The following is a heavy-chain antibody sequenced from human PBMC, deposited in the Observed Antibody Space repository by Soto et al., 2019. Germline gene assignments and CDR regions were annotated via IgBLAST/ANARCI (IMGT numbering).Heavy chain of an antibody. J-gene: IGHJ5*02. Sequence: SVKVSCKASGGTFSRYAISWVRQAPGQGLEWMGGIIPIFGTANYAQKFQGRVTITADESTSTAYMELSSLRSEDTAVYYCASGGDSSNWFDPWGQGTLVTVSS. CDR2: IIPIFGTA. V-gene: IGHV1-69*13. D-gene: IGHD2-21*02. CDR3: ASGGDSSNWFDP. CDR1: GGTFSRYA.